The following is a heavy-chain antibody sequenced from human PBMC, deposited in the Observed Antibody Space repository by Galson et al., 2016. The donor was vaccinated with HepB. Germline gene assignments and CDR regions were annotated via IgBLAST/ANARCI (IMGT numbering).Heavy chain of an antibody. D-gene: IGHD4-17*01. CDR2: ISGSGGTI. Sequence: SLRLSCAASRFTFSTYAMSWVRQAPGKGLEWVSGISGSGGTIYYADSVKGRFTISRDTSQSTLYLQVNSLRAEDTAVYYCAREGQYGRIDYWGQGTLVTVSS. V-gene: IGHV3-23*01. CDR1: RFTFSTYA. J-gene: IGHJ4*02. CDR3: AREGQYGRIDY.